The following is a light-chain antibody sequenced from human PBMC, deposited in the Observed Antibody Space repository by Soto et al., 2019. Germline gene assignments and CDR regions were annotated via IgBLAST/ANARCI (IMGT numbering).Light chain of an antibody. CDR3: QQSYTLPIT. V-gene: IGKV1-39*01. J-gene: IGKJ5*01. CDR2: AAS. Sequence: DIQMTQSPSSLSASVGDRVTITCRASQSISSYLNWYQQKPGRAPKVLIFAASSLHSGVPSRFSGSGSGTDFSLTIRSLQPEDFATYYCQQSYTLPITFGQGTRLEMK. CDR1: QSISSY.